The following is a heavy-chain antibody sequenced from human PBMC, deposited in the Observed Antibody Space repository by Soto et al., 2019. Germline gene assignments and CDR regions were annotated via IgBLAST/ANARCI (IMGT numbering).Heavy chain of an antibody. CDR3: METLTPMDV. Sequence: EVQLVESGGGLVQPGASLKPSCAASGFTFSGSGIHWVRQASGKGLEWVGHIRTKASNYATEYAASVRGRFTISRDDSKNTAYLQMASLTTEDTAVYYCMETLTPMDVWGQGTTVTVSS. J-gene: IGHJ6*02. V-gene: IGHV3-73*01. D-gene: IGHD4-17*01. CDR1: GFTFSGSG. CDR2: IRTKASNYAT.